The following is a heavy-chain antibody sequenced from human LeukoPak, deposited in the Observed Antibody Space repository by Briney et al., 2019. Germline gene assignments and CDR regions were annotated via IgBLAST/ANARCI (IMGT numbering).Heavy chain of an antibody. J-gene: IGHJ4*02. CDR3: ARSLGIVVVSIDY. D-gene: IGHD3-22*01. Sequence: GGSLRLSCAASGFTVSSNYMSWVRQAPGKGPEWVSVIYSGGSTYYADSVKGRFTISRDNSKNTLYLQMNSLRAEDTAVYYCARSLGIVVVSIDYWGQGTLVTVSS. CDR1: GFTVSSNY. CDR2: IYSGGST. V-gene: IGHV3-53*01.